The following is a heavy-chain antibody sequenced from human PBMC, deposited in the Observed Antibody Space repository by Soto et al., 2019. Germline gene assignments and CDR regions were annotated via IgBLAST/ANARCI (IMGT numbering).Heavy chain of an antibody. J-gene: IGHJ5*02. CDR3: ARMGIVLVPAAISWFDP. CDR2: ISAYNGNT. CDR1: GYTFTSYG. Sequence: QVQLVQSGAEVKKPGASVKVSCKASGYTFTSYGISWVRQAPGQGLEWMGWISAYNGNTNYAQKLQGRVTMNTETSTSTAYMELRSLRSDDTAVYYCARMGIVLVPAAISWFDPWGQGTLVTVSS. V-gene: IGHV1-18*01. D-gene: IGHD2-2*03.